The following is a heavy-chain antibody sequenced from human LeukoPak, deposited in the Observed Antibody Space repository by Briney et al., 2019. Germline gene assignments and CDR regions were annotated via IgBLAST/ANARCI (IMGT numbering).Heavy chain of an antibody. V-gene: IGHV4-34*01. CDR2: NHSGST. J-gene: IGHJ5*02. CDR3: ARGQYSSSWYRWFDP. D-gene: IGHD6-13*01. Sequence: NHSGSTNYNPSLKSRVTISVDTSKNQFSLKLSSVTAADTAVYYCARGQYSSSWYRWFDPWGQGTLVTVSS.